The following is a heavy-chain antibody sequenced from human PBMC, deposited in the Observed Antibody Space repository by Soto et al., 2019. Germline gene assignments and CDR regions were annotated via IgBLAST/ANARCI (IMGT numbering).Heavy chain of an antibody. J-gene: IGHJ4*02. Sequence: RGSLRLSCAASGFTFSSYSMNWVRQAPGKELEWVSSISGSGGSTYYADSVKGRFTFTRDNSKNTLYLQMNSLRAEDTAVYYCARRSSGWYFDYWGQGTLVTVSS. CDR2: ISGSGGST. D-gene: IGHD6-19*01. CDR3: ARRSSGWYFDY. V-gene: IGHV3-23*01. CDR1: GFTFSSYS.